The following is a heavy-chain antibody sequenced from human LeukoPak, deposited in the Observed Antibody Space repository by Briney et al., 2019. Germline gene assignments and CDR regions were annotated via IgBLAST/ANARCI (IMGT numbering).Heavy chain of an antibody. D-gene: IGHD3-9*01. J-gene: IGHJ4*02. Sequence: GGSLRLSCAASGFNFTNYAMSWVRQAPGKGLEWISVISGIVGSTYYTDSVKGRFTISRDNAKKTLYLQMNSLGAEDTAVYYCAKWGGGILTGYTFDSWGQGTLVTVSS. CDR2: ISGIVGST. V-gene: IGHV3-23*01. CDR1: GFNFTNYA. CDR3: AKWGGGILTGYTFDS.